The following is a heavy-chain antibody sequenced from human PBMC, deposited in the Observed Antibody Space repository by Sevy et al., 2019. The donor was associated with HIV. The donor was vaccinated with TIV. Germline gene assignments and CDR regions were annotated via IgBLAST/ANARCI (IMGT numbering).Heavy chain of an antibody. CDR1: GFTFSSYD. V-gene: IGHV3-13*01. D-gene: IGHD5-18*01. CDR3: AREGMSGGYSYGYYYYYGMDV. Sequence: GGSLRLSCAASGFTFSSYDMHWVRQATGKGLEWVSAIGTAGDTYYPGSVKGRFTISRENAKNSLYLQMNSLRAGDTAVYYSAREGMSGGYSYGYYYYYGMDVWGQGTTVTVSS. CDR2: IGTAGDT. J-gene: IGHJ6*02.